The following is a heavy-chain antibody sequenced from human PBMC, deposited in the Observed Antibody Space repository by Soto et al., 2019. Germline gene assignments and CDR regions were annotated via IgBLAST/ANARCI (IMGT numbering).Heavy chain of an antibody. CDR1: GGPFSSYT. D-gene: IGHD5-12*01. Sequence: QVQLVQSGAEVKKPGSSVKVSWKASGGPFSSYTISWVRQAPGQGLEWMGRIIPILRIANYAQKFQGRVTITAYKSTSTAYMELSSLRSEDTAVYYCATRRGHGYNDYWGQGTLVTVSS. CDR3: ATRRGHGYNDY. J-gene: IGHJ4*02. V-gene: IGHV1-69*02. CDR2: IIPILRIA.